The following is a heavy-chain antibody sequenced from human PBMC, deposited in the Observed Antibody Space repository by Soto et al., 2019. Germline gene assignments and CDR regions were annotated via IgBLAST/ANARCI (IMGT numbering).Heavy chain of an antibody. J-gene: IGHJ6*02. Sequence: QEELVQSGAEVKKPGSSVNVSCKASGGTFASYSITWVRQAPGQRLEWMGEIIPLLKTVNYAQKFQGRVTITGDRSTSTGYMALSILRSDDTAVYYCARDPVDLFGYMDVWGHGTTVTVS. CDR1: GGTFASYS. V-gene: IGHV1-69*06. CDR2: IIPLLKTV. CDR3: ARDPVDLFGYMDV. D-gene: IGHD6-25*01.